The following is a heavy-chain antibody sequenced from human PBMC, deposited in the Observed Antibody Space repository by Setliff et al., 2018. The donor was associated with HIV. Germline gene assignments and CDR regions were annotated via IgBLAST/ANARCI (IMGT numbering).Heavy chain of an antibody. V-gene: IGHV1-2*06. J-gene: IGHJ4*02. CDR3: ARSCRSSGYCHFYY. Sequence: GASVKVSCKASGDTFTDYYFHWLRQAPGQGLEWMGRISPNNFNTQYAKNFQGRVTMTWDTSTSTGYMEVYRLRSDDTAVYFCARSCRSSGYCHFYYWGQGTLVTVSS. CDR2: ISPNNFNT. CDR1: GDTFTDYY. D-gene: IGHD3-22*01.